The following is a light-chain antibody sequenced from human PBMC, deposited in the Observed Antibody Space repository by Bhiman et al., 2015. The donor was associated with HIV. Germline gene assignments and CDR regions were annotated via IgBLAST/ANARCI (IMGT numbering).Light chain of an antibody. CDR2: YDS. CDR1: NIGSKS. V-gene: IGLV3-21*01. J-gene: IGLJ3*02. Sequence: SYELTQPPSVSVAPGKTARITCGGNNIGSKSVHWYQQKPGQAPVLVIYYDSDRPSGIPERFSGSNSGNTATLTISRVEAGDEADYYCQVWDSLSDHRVFGGGTKLAVL. CDR3: QVWDSLSDHRV.